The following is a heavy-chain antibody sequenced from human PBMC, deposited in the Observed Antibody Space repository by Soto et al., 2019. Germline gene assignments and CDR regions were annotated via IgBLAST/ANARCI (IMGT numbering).Heavy chain of an antibody. D-gene: IGHD2-21*02. CDR3: ARHIPYCGGDCYPLDY. CDR1: GGSISSYY. V-gene: IGHV4-59*08. J-gene: IGHJ4*02. Sequence: PSETLSLTCTVSGGSISSYYWSWIRQPPGKGLEWIGYIYYSARTNYSPSLKSRVTISVDTSKNQFYLNLSSVTAADTVVYYCARHIPYCGGDCYPLDYWGQGTLVTV. CDR2: IYYSART.